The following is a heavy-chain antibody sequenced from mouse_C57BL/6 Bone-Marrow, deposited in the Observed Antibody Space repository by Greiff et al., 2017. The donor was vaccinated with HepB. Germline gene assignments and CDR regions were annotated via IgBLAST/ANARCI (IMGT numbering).Heavy chain of an antibody. CDR1: GYTFTDYN. V-gene: IGHV1-18*01. D-gene: IGHD1-1*01. J-gene: IGHJ2*01. Sequence: EVQLQQSGPELVKPGASVKIPCKASGYTFTDYNMDWVKQSHGKSLEWIGDINPNNGGTIYNQKFKGKATLTVDKSSSTAYMELRSLTSEDTAVYYCARGNYYGSSYPFFYYFDYWGQGTTLTVSS. CDR3: ARGNYYGSSYPFFYYFDY. CDR2: INPNNGGT.